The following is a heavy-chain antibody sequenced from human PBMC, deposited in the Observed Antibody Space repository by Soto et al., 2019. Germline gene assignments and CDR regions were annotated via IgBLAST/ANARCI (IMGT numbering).Heavy chain of an antibody. V-gene: IGHV1-3*01. CDR3: ARSQRTALRYFDWPDAFDI. J-gene: IGHJ3*02. D-gene: IGHD3-9*01. Sequence: KFQGRVTITRDTSASTAYMELSSLRSEDTAVYYCARSQRTALRYFDWPDAFDIWGQGTMVTVSS.